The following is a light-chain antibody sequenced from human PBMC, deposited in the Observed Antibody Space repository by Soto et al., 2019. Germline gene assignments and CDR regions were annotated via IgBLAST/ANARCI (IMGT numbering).Light chain of an antibody. CDR1: QSVSTN. Sequence: EILMTQSPATLSVSPGDRATLSCRASQSVSTNLAWYQQRPGQAPRLLIYGASTRATGIPARFSGSGSGTQVTLPISSLQSDDFAVYYCQQYPNRPPWTFGQGTKVDLK. V-gene: IGKV3-15*01. J-gene: IGKJ1*01. CDR3: QQYPNRPPWT. CDR2: GAS.